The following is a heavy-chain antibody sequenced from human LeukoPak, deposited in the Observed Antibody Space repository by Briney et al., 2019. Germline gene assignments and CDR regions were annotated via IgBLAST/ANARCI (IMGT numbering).Heavy chain of an antibody. CDR1: GFTFSSYA. CDR2: ISYDGSNK. Sequence: PGRSLRLSCAASGFTFSSYAMHWVRQAPGKGLEWVAVISYDGSNKYYADSVKGRFTISRDNSKNTLYLQMSSLRAEDTAVYYCAREIPGVNWFDPWGQGTLVTVSS. D-gene: IGHD2-21*01. V-gene: IGHV3-30-3*01. CDR3: AREIPGVNWFDP. J-gene: IGHJ5*02.